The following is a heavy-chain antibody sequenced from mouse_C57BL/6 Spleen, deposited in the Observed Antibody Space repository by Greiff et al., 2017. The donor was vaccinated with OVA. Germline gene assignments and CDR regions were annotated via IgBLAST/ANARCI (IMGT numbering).Heavy chain of an antibody. J-gene: IGHJ3*01. Sequence: VQLQQPGAELVKPGASVKLSCKASGYTFTSYWMHWVKQRPGQGLEWIGMIHPNSGSTNYNEKFKSKATLTVDKSSSTAYMQLSSLTSEDSAVYYCAREGSYGSSPSFAYWGQGTLVTVSA. D-gene: IGHD1-1*01. V-gene: IGHV1-64*01. CDR3: AREGSYGSSPSFAY. CDR2: IHPNSGST. CDR1: GYTFTSYW.